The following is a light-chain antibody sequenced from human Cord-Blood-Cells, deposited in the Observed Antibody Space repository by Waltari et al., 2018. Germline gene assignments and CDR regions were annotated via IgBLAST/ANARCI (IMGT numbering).Light chain of an antibody. V-gene: IGKV1-8*01. CDR3: QQYYSYPYT. J-gene: IGKJ2*01. CDR2: AAS. Sequence: SRMTQTPSPSSASTASRVTITCRASQGISSNLAWYQQNPGQAPKLLIYAASTLESGVPSRFSGSGSGTDFTLTISCLQSEDFAIYYCQQYYSYPYTFGQGTKLEIK. CDR1: QGISSN.